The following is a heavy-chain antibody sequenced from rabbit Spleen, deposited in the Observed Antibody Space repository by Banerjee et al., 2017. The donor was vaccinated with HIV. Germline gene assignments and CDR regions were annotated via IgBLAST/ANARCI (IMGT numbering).Heavy chain of an antibody. V-gene: IGHV1S45*01. D-gene: IGHD8-1*01. CDR1: GVSLNDKDV. Sequence: EQLEESGGGLVKPEGSLTLTCKASGVSLNDKDVMCWVRQAPGKGLEWIACIDVGRSGSTYYANWPKGRFTISKTSSTTVTLQMTSLTAADTATYFCARDAGTSFSTYGMDLWGPGTLVTVS. CDR3: ARDAGTSFSTYGMDL. CDR2: IDVGRSGST. J-gene: IGHJ6*01.